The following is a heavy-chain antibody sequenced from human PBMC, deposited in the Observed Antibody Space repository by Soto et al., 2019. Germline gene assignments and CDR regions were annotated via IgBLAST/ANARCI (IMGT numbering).Heavy chain of an antibody. CDR1: GFTFDYYW. Sequence: EVQLVESGGGLVQPGESLRLSCAASGFTFDYYWMHWVRQAPGKGLVWVSRVHSDGTTTTYADSVKGRFTISRDNARNTGSLQMSSLRAEDTAIYYCAREDRGGFDLWGHGTVVTVSS. CDR3: AREDRGGFDL. CDR2: VHSDGTTT. D-gene: IGHD3-10*01. V-gene: IGHV3-74*01. J-gene: IGHJ3*01.